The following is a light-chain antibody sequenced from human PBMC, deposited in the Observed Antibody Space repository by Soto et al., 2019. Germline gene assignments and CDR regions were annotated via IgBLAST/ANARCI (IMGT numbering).Light chain of an antibody. Sequence: QSVLTQPASVAGSPGQSITISCTGTSSDVGGYDYVSWYQHHPGKAPRVMIFDVSNRPSGVSSRISGTKSGNTASLTISGLQAEDEADYYCSSYSGSSTNYLFGTGTKVTVL. V-gene: IGLV2-14*01. CDR1: SSDVGGYDY. CDR3: SSYSGSSTNYL. J-gene: IGLJ1*01. CDR2: DVS.